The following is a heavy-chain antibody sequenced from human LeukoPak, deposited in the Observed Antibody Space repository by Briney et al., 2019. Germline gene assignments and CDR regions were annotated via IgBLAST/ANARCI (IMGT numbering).Heavy chain of an antibody. CDR1: GGSFNGYY. CDR2: INHSGST. Sequence: SETLSLTCAVYGGSFNGYYWSWIRQPPGKGLEWIGEINHSGSTNYSPSLKSRVTLSVDTSKNQFSLKLSSVTAADTAVYYCARDKDSSGYYRSLGLDAFDIWGQGTMVTVSS. J-gene: IGHJ3*02. CDR3: ARDKDSSGYYRSLGLDAFDI. V-gene: IGHV4-34*01. D-gene: IGHD3-22*01.